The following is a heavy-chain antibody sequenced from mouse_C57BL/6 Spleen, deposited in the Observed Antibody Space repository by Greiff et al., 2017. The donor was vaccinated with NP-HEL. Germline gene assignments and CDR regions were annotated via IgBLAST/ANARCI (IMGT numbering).Heavy chain of an antibody. V-gene: IGHV1-52*01. CDR3: ARQDYWVRYFDV. Sequence: VQLQQPGAELVRPGSSVKLSCKASGYTFTSYWMHWVKQRPIQGLEWIGNIDPSDSETHYNQKFKDKATLTVDKSSSTAYMQLSSLTSEDSAVYYCARQDYWVRYFDVWGTGTTVTVSS. J-gene: IGHJ1*03. CDR1: GYTFTSYW. D-gene: IGHD2-13*01. CDR2: IDPSDSET.